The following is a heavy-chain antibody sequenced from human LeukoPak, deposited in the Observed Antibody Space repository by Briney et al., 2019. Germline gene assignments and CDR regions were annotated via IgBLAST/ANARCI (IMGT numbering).Heavy chain of an antibody. D-gene: IGHD3-22*01. CDR1: GGSFSGYY. J-gene: IGHJ4*02. V-gene: IGHV4-34*01. CDR2: INHSGST. Sequence: SETLSLTCAVYGGSFSGYYWSWIRQLPGKGLEWIGEINHSGSTNYNPSLKSRVTISVDTSKNQFSLKLSSVTAADTAVYYCARGGQRKDYDSSGYFFDYWGQGTLVTVSS. CDR3: ARGGQRKDYDSSGYFFDY.